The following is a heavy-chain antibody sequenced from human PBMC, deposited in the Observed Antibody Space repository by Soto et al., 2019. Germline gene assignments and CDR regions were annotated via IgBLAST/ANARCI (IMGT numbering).Heavy chain of an antibody. CDR2: FYHTGNT. V-gene: IGHV4-38-2*02. J-gene: IGHJ6*02. Sequence: SETRSRTCGVSNFTNSRAYYWAWIRQPPGKGLGWIASFYHTGNTYFNPSLKSRVTMSVDTSKNQFSLKVSSVTAADTAVYYCARESCSSGRCHSSLYYYYTVDAWGQGTTVTFSS. D-gene: IGHD2-15*01. CDR3: ARESCSSGRCHSSLYYYYTVDA. CDR1: NFTNSRAYY.